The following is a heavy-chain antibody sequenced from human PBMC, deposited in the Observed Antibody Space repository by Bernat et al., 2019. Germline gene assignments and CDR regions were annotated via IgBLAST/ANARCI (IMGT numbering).Heavy chain of an antibody. D-gene: IGHD2-15*01. CDR3: AKDPSLGRWWAYYFDY. V-gene: IGHV3-23*01. CDR1: GFTFSSYA. Sequence: EVQLLESGGGLVQPGGSLRLSCAASGFTFSSYAMSWVRQAPGKGLEWVSAISGSGGSTYYADSVKGRFTISRDNSKNTLYLQMNSLRAEDTAVYYCAKDPSLGRWWAYYFDYWGQGTLVTVSS. J-gene: IGHJ4*02. CDR2: ISGSGGST.